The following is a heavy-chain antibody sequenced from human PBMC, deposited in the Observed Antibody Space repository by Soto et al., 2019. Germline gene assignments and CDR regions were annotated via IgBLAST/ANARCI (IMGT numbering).Heavy chain of an antibody. V-gene: IGHV4-59*08. CDR1: GGSISSYY. J-gene: IGHJ4*02. CDR3: ARRQTGTFDY. D-gene: IGHD6-13*01. Sequence: QVQLQESGPGLVKPSETLSLTCTVSGGSISSYYWSWIRQPPGKGLEWIGYIYYRGRTNYNPSLKSRVTISVDTSKHQSSLKLSSVTAADTAVYYCARRQTGTFDYWGQGTLVTVSS. CDR2: IYYRGRT.